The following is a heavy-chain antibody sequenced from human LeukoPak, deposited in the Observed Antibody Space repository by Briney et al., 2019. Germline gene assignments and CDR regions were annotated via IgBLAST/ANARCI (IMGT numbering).Heavy chain of an antibody. CDR2: IYPGDSDT. Sequence: GESLKISCKGSGYSFINYWIGWVRQMPGKGLEWMGIIYPGDSDTRYSPSFQGQVTISADKSISTAYLQWSSLKASDTAMYYCARLSDFESSGYYGYFDYWGQGTLVTVSS. CDR3: ARLSDFESSGYYGYFDY. CDR1: GYSFINYW. D-gene: IGHD3-22*01. J-gene: IGHJ4*02. V-gene: IGHV5-51*01.